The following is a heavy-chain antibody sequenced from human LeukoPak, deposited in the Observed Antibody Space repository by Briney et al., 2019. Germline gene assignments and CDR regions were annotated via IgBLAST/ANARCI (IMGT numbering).Heavy chain of an antibody. CDR1: GFTFSSYS. V-gene: IGHV3-21*04. CDR3: ARDNVVVPSPYYYYGMDV. J-gene: IGHJ6*02. CDR2: ISSSSSYI. Sequence: GGSLRLSCAASGFTFSSYSMNWVRQAPGKGLEWVSSISSSSSYIYYADSVKGRFTISRDNAKNSLYLQMNSLRSEDTAVYYCARDNVVVPSPYYYYGMDVWGQGTTVTVSS. D-gene: IGHD2-15*01.